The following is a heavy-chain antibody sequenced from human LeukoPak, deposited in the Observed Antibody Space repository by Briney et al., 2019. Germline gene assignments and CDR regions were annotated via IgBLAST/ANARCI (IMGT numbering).Heavy chain of an antibody. J-gene: IGHJ4*02. CDR2: INSNSGGT. CDR3: ARVLVPAGGGVVDY. Sequence: ASVKVSCKASGYTFNDYYMHWVRQAHGQGLEWMGWINSNSGGTNYAQKFQGRVTMTRDTSISTAYMELSSLRSDDTAVYYCARVLVPAGGGVVDYWGQGTLVTVSS. D-gene: IGHD3-16*01. V-gene: IGHV1-2*02. CDR1: GYTFNDYY.